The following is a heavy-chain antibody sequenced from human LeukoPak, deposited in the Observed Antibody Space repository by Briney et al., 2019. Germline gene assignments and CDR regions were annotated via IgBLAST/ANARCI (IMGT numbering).Heavy chain of an antibody. V-gene: IGHV4-34*01. Sequence: PSETLSLTCAVYGGSFSGYYWSWIRQPPGKGLEWIGEINHSGSTNYNPSLKSRVTISVDTSKNQFSLKLSFVTAADTAVYYCARGRRYSSSWYDYWGQGTLVTVSS. CDR3: ARGRRYSSSWYDY. CDR2: INHSGST. D-gene: IGHD6-13*01. CDR1: GGSFSGYY. J-gene: IGHJ4*02.